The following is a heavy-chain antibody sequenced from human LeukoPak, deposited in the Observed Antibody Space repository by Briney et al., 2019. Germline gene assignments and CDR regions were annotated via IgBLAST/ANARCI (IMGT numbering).Heavy chain of an antibody. Sequence: GGSLRLSWAASGFTFSSYWMSWVRQAPGKGLEWVANIKQDGSEKYYVDSVKGRFTISRDNAKNSLYLQMNSLRAEDTAVYYCARAGISGWAYYFDYWGQGTLVTVSS. CDR3: ARAGISGWAYYFDY. V-gene: IGHV3-7*01. CDR2: IKQDGSEK. D-gene: IGHD3-3*02. J-gene: IGHJ4*02. CDR1: GFTFSSYW.